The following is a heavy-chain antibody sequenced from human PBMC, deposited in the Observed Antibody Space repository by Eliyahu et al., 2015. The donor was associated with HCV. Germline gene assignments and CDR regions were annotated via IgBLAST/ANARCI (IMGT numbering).Heavy chain of an antibody. J-gene: IGHJ4*02. D-gene: IGHD2-21*02. CDR1: GYXLTELS. CDR2: FDPEDGET. CDR3: AKHLPAHCRGGDCYWRHI. V-gene: IGHV1-24*01. Sequence: QVQLVQSGSEVKQPGASVKVSCXVSGYXLTELSMYWVRQAPGKGLEWMGRFDPEDGETMFAERFQDRVTMTEDTATDTVHMEMRSLRSEDTAVYYCAKHLPAHCRGGDCYWRHIWGQGTLVTVSS.